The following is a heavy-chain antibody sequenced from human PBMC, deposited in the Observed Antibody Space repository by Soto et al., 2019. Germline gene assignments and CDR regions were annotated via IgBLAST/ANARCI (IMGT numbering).Heavy chain of an antibody. Sequence: LWGSLRLSCAASGFSFSDYAMSWVRQAPGKGLEWVSVISESGGSTHYADSVRGRFTVSRDNSKNSLSLRMNSLRDEDTAVYFCAKRSPYSSGWYSPIFDYWGQGALVTVSS. V-gene: IGHV3-23*01. D-gene: IGHD6-13*01. J-gene: IGHJ4*02. CDR3: AKRSPYSSGWYSPIFDY. CDR2: ISESGGST. CDR1: GFSFSDYA.